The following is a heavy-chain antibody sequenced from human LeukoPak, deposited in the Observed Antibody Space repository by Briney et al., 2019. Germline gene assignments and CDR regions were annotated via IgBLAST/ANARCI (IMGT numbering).Heavy chain of an antibody. CDR3: ARSVVTLYWYFDL. Sequence: PSETLSLTCTVSGGSISTYYWSWIRQPPGKGLEWIGYIYYSGSTNYNPSLKSRVTISLDTSKNQFSLKLSSVTTADTAVYYCARSVVTLYWYFDLWGRGTLVTVSS. V-gene: IGHV4-59*01. D-gene: IGHD4-23*01. J-gene: IGHJ2*01. CDR2: IYYSGST. CDR1: GGSISTYY.